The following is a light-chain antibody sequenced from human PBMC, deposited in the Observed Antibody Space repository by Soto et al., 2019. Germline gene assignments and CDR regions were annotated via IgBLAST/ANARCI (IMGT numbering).Light chain of an antibody. CDR3: QQYDSYSPYT. J-gene: IGKJ2*01. Sequence: DIQMTQFPPTLSASIGDRVTITCWASQTISSXXAWYQQKPGKAPKLLIYKASTLETGVPSRFSGSGSGTEFXXTXSSXXPDDFATYYCQQYDSYSPYTFGQGTRLEIK. CDR2: KAS. CDR1: QTISSX. V-gene: IGKV1-5*03.